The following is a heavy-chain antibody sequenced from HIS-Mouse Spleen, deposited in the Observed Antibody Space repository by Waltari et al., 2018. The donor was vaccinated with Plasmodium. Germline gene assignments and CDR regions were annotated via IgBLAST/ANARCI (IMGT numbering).Heavy chain of an antibody. D-gene: IGHD6-13*01. Sequence: QSPVQGLEWMGWINPNTGGTNYAQKFQGRVTMTRDTSISTAYMELSRLRSDDTAVYYCARVLGYKAAAGTFVEYFQHWGQGTLVTVSS. J-gene: IGHJ1*01. CDR3: ARVLGYKAAAGTFVEYFQH. V-gene: IGHV1-2*02. CDR2: INPNTGGT.